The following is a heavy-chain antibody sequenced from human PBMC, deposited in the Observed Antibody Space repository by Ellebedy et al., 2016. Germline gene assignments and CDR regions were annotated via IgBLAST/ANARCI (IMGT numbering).Heavy chain of an antibody. CDR1: GSSFTTYW. Sequence: GESLKISCKGSGSSFTTYWITWVHQLPGKGLEWMGRTDPSDSYTNYSPSLQGHVTISTDKSISTAYLQWSSLKASDTAMYYCARRRAGSEQYGLDVWGQGTTVTVSS. CDR2: TDPSDSYT. CDR3: ARRRAGSEQYGLDV. D-gene: IGHD3-10*01. J-gene: IGHJ6*02. V-gene: IGHV5-10-1*01.